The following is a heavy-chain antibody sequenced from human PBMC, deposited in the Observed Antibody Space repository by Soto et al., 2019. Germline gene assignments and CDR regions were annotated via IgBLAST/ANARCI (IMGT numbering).Heavy chain of an antibody. CDR2: INPNSGGT. Sequence: QVPLVQSGAEVKKPGASVKVSCKASGYTFSGYYMHWVRQAPGQGLEWMGWINPNSGGTNYAQKFQGRVTMTRDTSISTADMELSRLRSDDTAVYYCAREKFGQSYYGLYYYYGMDVWGQETTVTVSS. J-gene: IGHJ6*02. D-gene: IGHD3-10*01. CDR3: AREKFGQSYYGLYYYYGMDV. V-gene: IGHV1-2*02. CDR1: GYTFSGYY.